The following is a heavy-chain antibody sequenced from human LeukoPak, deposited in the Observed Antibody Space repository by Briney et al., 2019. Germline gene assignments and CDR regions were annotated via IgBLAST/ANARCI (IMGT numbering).Heavy chain of an antibody. D-gene: IGHD5-18*01. J-gene: IGHJ4*02. CDR1: GFIFSNFW. V-gene: IGHV3-7*01. Sequence: PGGSLRLSCEASGFIFSNFWMSWVRQAPGKGLEWVANIREDGSEAYYVDLVKGRFTISRDNDKNSLHLQMNSLRVEDTAVYYCARVLYFRENSYAGPFDQWGQGTLVTVSS. CDR3: ARVLYFRENSYAGPFDQ. CDR2: IREDGSEA.